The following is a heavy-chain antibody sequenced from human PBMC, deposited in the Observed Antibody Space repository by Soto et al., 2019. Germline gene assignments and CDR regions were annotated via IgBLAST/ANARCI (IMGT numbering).Heavy chain of an antibody. CDR2: ISYDGSNK. D-gene: IGHD6-6*01. V-gene: IGHV3-30-3*01. CDR3: ARDEYSSSSSPRVY. J-gene: IGHJ4*02. CDR1: GFTFSSYA. Sequence: GGSLRLSCAASGFTFSSYAMHWVRQAPGKGLEWVAVISYDGSNKYYADSVKGRFTISRDNSKNTLYLQMNSLRAEDTAVYYCARDEYSSSSSPRVYWGQGTLVTVSS.